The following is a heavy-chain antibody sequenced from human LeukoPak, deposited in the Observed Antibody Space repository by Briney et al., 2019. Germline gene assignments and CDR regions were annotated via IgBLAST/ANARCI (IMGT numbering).Heavy chain of an antibody. J-gene: IGHJ6*02. V-gene: IGHV3-21*01. D-gene: IGHD2-2*01. CDR3: ARDNCSSTSCYGDYYYGMDV. CDR2: ISSSSSYI. Sequence: GGSLRLSCAASGFSISRSSMNWVRQAPGKGLEWVSSISSSSSYIYYADSVKGRFTISRDNAKNSLYLQMNSLRAEDTAVYYCARDNCSSTSCYGDYYYGMDVWGQGTTVTVSS. CDR1: GFSISRSS.